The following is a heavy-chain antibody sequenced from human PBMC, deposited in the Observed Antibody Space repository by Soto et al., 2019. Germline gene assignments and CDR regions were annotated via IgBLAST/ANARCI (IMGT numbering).Heavy chain of an antibody. CDR2: TYYRSKWYN. CDR1: GDSVSSNSAA. V-gene: IGHV6-1*01. J-gene: IGHJ4*02. CDR3: ARDPYYGSGSYYTRDYYFDY. Sequence: SQTLSLTCAISGDSVSSNSAAWNWIRQSPSRGLEWLGRTYYRSKWYNDYAVSVKSRITINPDTSKNQFSLQLNSVTPEDTAVYYCARDPYYGSGSYYTRDYYFDYWGQGTLVTVSS. D-gene: IGHD3-10*01.